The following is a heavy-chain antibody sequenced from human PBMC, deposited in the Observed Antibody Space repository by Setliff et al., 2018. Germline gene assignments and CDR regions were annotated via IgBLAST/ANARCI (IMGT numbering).Heavy chain of an antibody. Sequence: GGSLRLSCVVSGFSFSRHWMSWVRQAPGKGLEWVADIKQDGSTKYYLDSVKGRFTISRDNAKRSLYLQMNGLRADDAGVYYCVRDDADNYDAFDNWGQGTLVTVSS. D-gene: IGHD3-22*01. CDR3: VRDDADNYDAFDN. J-gene: IGHJ3*02. CDR1: GFSFSRHW. CDR2: IKQDGSTK. V-gene: IGHV3-7*01.